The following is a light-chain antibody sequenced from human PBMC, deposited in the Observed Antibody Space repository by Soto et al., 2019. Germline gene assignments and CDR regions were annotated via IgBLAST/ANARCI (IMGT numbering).Light chain of an antibody. V-gene: IGLV6-57*01. Sequence: NFMLTQPHSVSESPGKTVTIYCTRSSGSIASNYVQWYQQRPGSSPTTVIYEDNQRPSGVPDRFSGSIDSSSNSASLTISGLKTEDEADYYCQSYDSSIEVFGGGTKLTVL. J-gene: IGLJ3*02. CDR3: QSYDSSIEV. CDR1: SGSIASNY. CDR2: EDN.